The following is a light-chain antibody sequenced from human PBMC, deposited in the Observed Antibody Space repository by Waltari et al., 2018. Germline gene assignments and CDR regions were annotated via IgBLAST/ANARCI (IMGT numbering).Light chain of an antibody. V-gene: IGLV2-23*01. CDR3: SSYAGSSSPRV. J-gene: IGLJ3*02. CDR1: NSAVGTYNL. Sequence: QSALIQPASVSGSPGQSITMSCTETNSAVGTYNLVSWYQQHPGKAPKLMIYEGNKRPSGVFYRFSGSKAGNTASLTISGLQAEGEADYYCSSYAGSSSPRVFGGGTKLTVL. CDR2: EGN.